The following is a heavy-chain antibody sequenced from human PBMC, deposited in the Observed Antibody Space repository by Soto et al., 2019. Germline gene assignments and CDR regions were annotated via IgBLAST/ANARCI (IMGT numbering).Heavy chain of an antibody. CDR2: TYYTSKWYN. Sequence: SQTLSLTCAISGDSVSSNRAAWNWIRQSPSRGLEWLGRTYYTSKWYNDYAVSVKSRIIFNPDTSKNQFSLQLNSVTPEDTAVYYCAREPFHSSTSRPFDYWGQGTLVTVSS. D-gene: IGHD2-2*01. V-gene: IGHV6-1*01. J-gene: IGHJ4*02. CDR3: AREPFHSSTSRPFDY. CDR1: GDSVSSNRAA.